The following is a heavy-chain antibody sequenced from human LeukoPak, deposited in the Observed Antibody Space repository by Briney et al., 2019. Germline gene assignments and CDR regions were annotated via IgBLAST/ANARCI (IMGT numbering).Heavy chain of an antibody. J-gene: IGHJ4*02. CDR3: ARGELMGY. CDR2: IYYSGST. Sequence: SETLSLTCTVSGGSMSSSQWNWIRQPAGKGLEWIGYIYYSGSTNYNPSLTSRVTISVDTSKNQFSLKLSSVTAADTAVYYCARGELMGYWGQGTLVTVSS. CDR1: GGSMSSSQ. V-gene: IGHV4-59*01. D-gene: IGHD2/OR15-2a*01.